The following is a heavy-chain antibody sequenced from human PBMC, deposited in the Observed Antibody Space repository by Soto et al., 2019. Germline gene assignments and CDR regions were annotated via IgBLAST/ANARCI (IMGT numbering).Heavy chain of an antibody. CDR2: MYSSGST. D-gene: IGHD1-26*01. CDR3: ARTSSGSFLFRYYFDS. J-gene: IGHJ4*02. V-gene: IGHV4-61*08. CDR1: GGSISSGGYS. Sequence: SETLSLTCAVSGGSISSGGYSWSWIRQPPGKGLEWIGYMYSSGSTNYNPSLKSRVTISVDTSKNQFSLRLSSVTAADTAVYYCARTSSGSFLFRYYFDSWGQGTLVTVSS.